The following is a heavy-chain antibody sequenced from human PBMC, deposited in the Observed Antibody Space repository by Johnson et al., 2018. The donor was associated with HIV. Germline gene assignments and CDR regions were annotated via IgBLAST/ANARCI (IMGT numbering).Heavy chain of an antibody. CDR3: AKGGATGVTPRGEALDI. J-gene: IGHJ3*02. V-gene: IGHV3-9*01. Sequence: VQLVESGGGLVKPGGSLRLSCAASGFTFDDYAMHWVRQVPGKGLEWVSSISWNSGSIGYADSVKGRFTISRDNAKNSLYLQMNRLRAEDTALYSCAKGGATGVTPRGEALDIWGQGAMVTVSS. D-gene: IGHD4-23*01. CDR1: GFTFDDYA. CDR2: ISWNSGSI.